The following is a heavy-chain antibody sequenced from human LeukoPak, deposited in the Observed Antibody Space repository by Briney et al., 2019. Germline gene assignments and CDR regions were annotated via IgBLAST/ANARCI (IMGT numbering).Heavy chain of an antibody. D-gene: IGHD3-16*01. CDR3: ARSGGGVEYYFDY. Sequence: PSETLSLTRTVSGGSISSGGYYWSWIRQHPGKGLEWIGYIYYSGSTYYNPSLKSRVTISVDTSKNQFSLKLSSVTAADTAVYYCARSGGGVEYYFDYWGQGTLVTVSS. J-gene: IGHJ4*02. V-gene: IGHV4-31*03. CDR2: IYYSGST. CDR1: GGSISSGGYY.